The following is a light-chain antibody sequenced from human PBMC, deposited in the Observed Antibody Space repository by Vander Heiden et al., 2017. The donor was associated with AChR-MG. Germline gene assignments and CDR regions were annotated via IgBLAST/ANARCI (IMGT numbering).Light chain of an antibody. CDR2: AAS. Sequence: DIRLTQSPSSLSASVGDRVAITCRASQHITSWVAWYQQRPNKAPKFLLYAASRVHTGVPSRFSGSGFGTEFTLYINGLQPEDSATYYCQHKNNYPRTFGHGTIVDVK. V-gene: IGKV1D-16*01. J-gene: IGKJ3*01. CDR3: QHKNNYPRT. CDR1: QHITSW.